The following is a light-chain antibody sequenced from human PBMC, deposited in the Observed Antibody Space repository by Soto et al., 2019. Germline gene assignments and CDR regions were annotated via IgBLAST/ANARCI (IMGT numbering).Light chain of an antibody. V-gene: IGLV1-40*01. CDR2: GNS. CDR3: QSYDSSLSGSHVV. J-gene: IGLJ2*01. CDR1: SSNIGAGYD. Sequence: QCVLTQPPSVSGAPGQRVTISCTGSSSNIGAGYDVHWYQQLPGTAPKLLIYGNSNRPSGVPDRFSGSKSGTSASLAITGLQAEDEADYYCQSYDSSLSGSHVVFGGGTKVTVL.